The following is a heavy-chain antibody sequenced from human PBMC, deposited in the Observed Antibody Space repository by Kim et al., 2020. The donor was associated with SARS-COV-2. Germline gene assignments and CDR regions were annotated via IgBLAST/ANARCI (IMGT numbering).Heavy chain of an antibody. D-gene: IGHD3-3*01. Sequence: SVKVSCKASGGTFSSYAISWVRQAPGQGLEWMGGIIPIFGTANYAQKFQGRVTITADESTSTAYMELSSLRSEDTAVYYCARDAEINDFWSGFYYGMDVWGQGTTVTVSS. CDR2: IIPIFGTA. V-gene: IGHV1-69*13. J-gene: IGHJ6*02. CDR3: ARDAEINDFWSGFYYGMDV. CDR1: GGTFSSYA.